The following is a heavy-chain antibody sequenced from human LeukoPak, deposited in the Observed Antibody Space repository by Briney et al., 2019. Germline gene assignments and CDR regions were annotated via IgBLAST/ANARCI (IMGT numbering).Heavy chain of an antibody. CDR3: AREVYYDSSGYDPSGVDP. V-gene: IGHV7-4-1*02. D-gene: IGHD3-22*01. Sequence: ASVKVSCKASGYTFTGYYMHWVRQAPGQGLEWMGWINTNTGNPTYAQGFTGRFVFSLDTSVSTAYLQISSLKAEDTAVYYCAREVYYDSSGYDPSGVDPWGQGTLVTVSS. CDR1: GYTFTGYY. J-gene: IGHJ5*02. CDR2: INTNTGNP.